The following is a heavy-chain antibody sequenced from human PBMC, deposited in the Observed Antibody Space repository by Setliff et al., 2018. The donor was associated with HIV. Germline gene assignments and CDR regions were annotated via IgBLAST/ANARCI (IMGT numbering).Heavy chain of an antibody. V-gene: IGHV3-23*01. J-gene: IGHJ4*02. Sequence: PGGSLRLSCAASGFDFSSHAMSWVRQAPGKGLEWLSVISGHTINVYYADSVKGRFTISRDNSKGILYLQMNSLRVEDTAMYYCAKPLPTANGWLHWGQGTPVTVSS. CDR3: AKPLPTANGWLH. CDR1: GFDFSSHA. D-gene: IGHD6-19*01. CDR2: ISGHTINV.